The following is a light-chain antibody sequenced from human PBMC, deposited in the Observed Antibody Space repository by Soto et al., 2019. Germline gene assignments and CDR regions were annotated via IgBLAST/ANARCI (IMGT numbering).Light chain of an antibody. CDR3: QQYCSSPQT. J-gene: IGKJ2*01. CDR1: QSVSSSY. Sequence: EIVLTQSPGTLSLSPGERATPSCRASQSVSSSYLAWYQQKPGQAPRLLIYGASSRATGIPDRFSGSGSGTDCTLTISRLEPEDFAVYYCQQYCSSPQTFGQGTKLEIK. V-gene: IGKV3-20*01. CDR2: GAS.